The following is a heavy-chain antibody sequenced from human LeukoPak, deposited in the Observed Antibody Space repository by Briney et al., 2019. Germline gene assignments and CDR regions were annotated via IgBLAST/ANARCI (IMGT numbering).Heavy chain of an antibody. V-gene: IGHV1-69*05. CDR2: VIPIFSTA. J-gene: IGHJ5*02. CDR1: GGTFSNYA. Sequence: SVKVSCKASGGTFSNYAIGWVRQAPGQGLEWMGGVIPIFSTANYAQKFQGRVTMTRDTSISTAYMELSRLRPDDTAVYYCARATYQLFWFDPWGQGTLVTVSS. D-gene: IGHD2-2*01. CDR3: ARATYQLFWFDP.